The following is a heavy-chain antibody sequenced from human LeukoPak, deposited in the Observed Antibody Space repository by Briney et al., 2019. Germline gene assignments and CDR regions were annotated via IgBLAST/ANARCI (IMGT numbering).Heavy chain of an antibody. J-gene: IGHJ6*04. CDR3: AELGITMIGGV. V-gene: IGHV3-48*03. CDR2: ISSSGSTI. D-gene: IGHD3-10*02. CDR1: GFTFSSYE. Sequence: GGSQRLSCAASGFTFSSYEMNWVRQAPGKGLEWVSYISSSGSTIYYADSVKGRFTISRDNAKNSLYLQMNSQRAEDTAVYYCAELGITMIGGVWGKGTTVTISS.